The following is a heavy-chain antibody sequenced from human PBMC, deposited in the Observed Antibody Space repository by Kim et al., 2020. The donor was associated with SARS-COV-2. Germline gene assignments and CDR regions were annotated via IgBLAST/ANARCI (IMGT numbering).Heavy chain of an antibody. J-gene: IGHJ6*02. D-gene: IGHD2-21*01. CDR1: RFTFSTYA. Sequence: GGSLRLSCAASRFTFSTYAMNWVRQAPGKGLEWVSGISGSGGGGGTYYADSVKGRFTISRDNSKNMLYLQMSSLRAEDTAVYYCAKAPDRISRAEDYYYDMDVWGQGTTVTVSS. CDR3: AKAPDRISRAEDYYYDMDV. CDR2: ISGSGGGGGT. V-gene: IGHV3-23*01.